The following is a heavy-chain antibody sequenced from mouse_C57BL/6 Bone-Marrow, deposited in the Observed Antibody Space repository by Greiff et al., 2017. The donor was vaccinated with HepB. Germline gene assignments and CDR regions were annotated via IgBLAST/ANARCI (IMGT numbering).Heavy chain of an antibody. CDR3: ARGDYGYDEDYFDY. Sequence: EVKLVESGGDLVKPGGSLKLSCAASGFTFSSYGMSWVRQTPDKRLEWVATISSGGSYTYYPDSVKGRFTISRDNAKNTLYLQMSRLKSEDTAMYYCARGDYGYDEDYFDYWGQGTTLTVSS. V-gene: IGHV5-6*01. CDR1: GFTFSSYG. CDR2: ISSGGSYT. D-gene: IGHD2-2*01. J-gene: IGHJ2*01.